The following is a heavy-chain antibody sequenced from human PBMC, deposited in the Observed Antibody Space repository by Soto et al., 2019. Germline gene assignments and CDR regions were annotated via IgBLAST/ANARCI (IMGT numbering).Heavy chain of an antibody. CDR2: INHSGST. V-gene: IGHV4-34*01. CDR3: ARGSRVSAITMVRRDISPRGMFVY. J-gene: IGHJ4*02. D-gene: IGHD3-10*01. Sequence: SETLSLTCAVYGGSFSGYYWSWIRQPPGKGLEWIGEINHSGSTNYNPSLKSRVTISVDTSKNQFSLKLSSVTAADTAVYYCARGSRVSAITMVRRDISPRGMFVYWGQGTLVTVSS. CDR1: GGSFSGYY.